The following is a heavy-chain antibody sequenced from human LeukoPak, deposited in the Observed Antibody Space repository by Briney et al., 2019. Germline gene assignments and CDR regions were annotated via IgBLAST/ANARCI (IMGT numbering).Heavy chain of an antibody. D-gene: IGHD4-17*01. J-gene: IGHJ6*03. CDR2: IIPIFGTA. Sequence: SVKVSCKASGGTFSSYAISWVRQAPGQGLEWMGGIIPIFGTANYAQKFQGRVTITADESTSTAYMELSSLRSEDTAVYYCAPDHDYGERTYYYYLHVWGKGTTVTVSS. CDR3: APDHDYGERTYYYYLHV. CDR1: GGTFSSYA. V-gene: IGHV1-69*01.